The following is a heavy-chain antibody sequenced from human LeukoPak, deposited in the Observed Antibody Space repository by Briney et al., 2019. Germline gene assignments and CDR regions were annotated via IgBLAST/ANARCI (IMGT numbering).Heavy chain of an antibody. D-gene: IGHD6-19*01. CDR3: ARAPWAQWYFDY. CDR1: GFTFSSYS. CDR2: TSSSSSYI. J-gene: IGHJ4*02. V-gene: IGHV3-21*01. Sequence: GGSLRLSCAASGFTFSSYSMNWVRQAPGKGLEWVSSTSSSSSYIYYADSVKGRFTISRDNAKNSLYLQMNSLRAEDTAVYYCARAPWAQWYFDYWGQGTLVTVSS.